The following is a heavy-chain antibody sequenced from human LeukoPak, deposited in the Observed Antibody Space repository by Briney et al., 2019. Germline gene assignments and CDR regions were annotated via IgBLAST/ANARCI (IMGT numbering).Heavy chain of an antibody. D-gene: IGHD3-3*01. J-gene: IGHJ5*02. CDR1: GGSFSGYY. V-gene: IGHV4-34*01. Sequence: SETLSLTCAVYGGSFSGYYWSWIRQPPGKGLEWIGEINHSGSTNYNPSLKSRVTISVDTSKNQFSLKLSSVTAAATAVYYCARGQSYYDFWSGYYLPYNWFDPWGQGTLVTVSS. CDR3: ARGQSYYDFWSGYYLPYNWFDP. CDR2: INHSGST.